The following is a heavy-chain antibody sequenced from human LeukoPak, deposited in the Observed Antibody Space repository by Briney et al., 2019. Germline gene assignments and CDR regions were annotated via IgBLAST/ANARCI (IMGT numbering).Heavy chain of an antibody. J-gene: IGHJ6*03. D-gene: IGHD2-15*01. Sequence: PSETLSLTCRVSGGSISSYYWSWIRQPPGKGLEWIGYIYYSGSTNYNPSLKSRVTISVDTSKNQFSLKLSSVTAADTAVYYCARSVEGYCRGGSCYYYSYYMDVWGKGTTVTVSS. CDR2: IYYSGST. CDR3: ARSVEGYCRGGSCYYYSYYMDV. CDR1: GGSISSYY. V-gene: IGHV4-59*01.